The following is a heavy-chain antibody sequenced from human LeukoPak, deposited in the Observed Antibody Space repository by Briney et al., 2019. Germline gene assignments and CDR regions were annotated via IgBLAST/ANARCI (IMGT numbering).Heavy chain of an antibody. Sequence: ASVKVSCKASGYTFSSYDINWVRQATGQGLEWMGWMNPNTGNTGYAQKFQGRVTMTKNTSISTAYMELSSLRSEDTAVYYCARAGFRAMAPVYYYYMDVWGKGTTVTVSS. J-gene: IGHJ6*03. D-gene: IGHD5-18*01. V-gene: IGHV1-8*01. CDR2: MNPNTGNT. CDR3: ARAGFRAMAPVYYYYMDV. CDR1: GYTFSSYD.